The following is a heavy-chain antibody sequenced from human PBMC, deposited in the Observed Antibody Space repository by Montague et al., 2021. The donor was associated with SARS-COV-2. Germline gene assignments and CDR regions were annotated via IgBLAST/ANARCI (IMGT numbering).Heavy chain of an antibody. D-gene: IGHD4-23*01. Sequence: SETLSLTCTVSGDSITYFYWSWIRQPAGKGLEWIGRVSSSGSTNYNPSLRSRVSMSVDTSKSQFSLKLSSVTAADTAVYYCARDVVTHLGTVDYWGRGTLVTVSS. CDR1: GDSITYFY. V-gene: IGHV4-4*07. CDR3: ARDVVTHLGTVDY. CDR2: VSSSGST. J-gene: IGHJ4*02.